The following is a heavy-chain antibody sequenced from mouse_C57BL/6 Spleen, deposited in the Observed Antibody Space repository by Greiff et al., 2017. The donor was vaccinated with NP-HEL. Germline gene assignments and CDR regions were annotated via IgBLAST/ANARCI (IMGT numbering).Heavy chain of an antibody. Sequence: EVQLVESGGGLVQPKGSLKLSCAASGFSFNTYAMNWVRQAPGKGLEWVARIRSKSNNYATYYADSVKDRFTISRDDSESMLYLQMNNLKTEDTAMYYCVKGPHGAMDYWGQGTSVTVSS. J-gene: IGHJ4*01. CDR1: GFSFNTYA. CDR2: IRSKSNNYAT. CDR3: VKGPHGAMDY. V-gene: IGHV10-1*01. D-gene: IGHD3-3*01.